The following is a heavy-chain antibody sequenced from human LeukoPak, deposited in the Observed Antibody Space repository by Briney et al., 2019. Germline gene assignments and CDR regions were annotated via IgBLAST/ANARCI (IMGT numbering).Heavy chain of an antibody. V-gene: IGHV4-4*02. D-gene: IGHD6-13*01. Sequence: SETLSLTCAVSGGSISSSNWWSWVRQPPGKGLEWFGEIYHSGSTNYNPSLKSRVTISVDKSKNQFSLKLSSVTAADTAVYYCARGKMDSSSWYDYYYYGMDVWGQGTTVTVSS. CDR3: ARGKMDSSSWYDYYYYGMDV. CDR2: IYHSGST. J-gene: IGHJ6*02. CDR1: GGSISSSNW.